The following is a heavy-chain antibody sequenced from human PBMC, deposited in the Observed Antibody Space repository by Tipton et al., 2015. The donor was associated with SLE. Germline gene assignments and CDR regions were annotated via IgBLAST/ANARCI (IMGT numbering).Heavy chain of an antibody. J-gene: IGHJ4*02. CDR1: GDSMNGYY. D-gene: IGHD3-3*01. Sequence: TLSLTCTVSGDSMNGYYWSWIRQPPGKGLEWIGYIYHSGITNYNPSLKSRVTISVDTSKYQFSLTLSSVTAADTAVYYCARGWDYDFWSGYADYWGQGTLVTVSS. CDR2: IYHSGIT. CDR3: ARGWDYDFWSGYADY. V-gene: IGHV4-59*12.